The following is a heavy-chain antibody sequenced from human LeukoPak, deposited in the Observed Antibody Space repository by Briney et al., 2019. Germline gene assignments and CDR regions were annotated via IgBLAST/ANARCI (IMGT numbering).Heavy chain of an antibody. J-gene: IGHJ4*02. CDR2: IIPIFGTA. CDR1: GGTFSSYA. V-gene: IGHV1-69*13. Sequence: ASVTVSCTASGGTFSSYAISWVRQAPGQGLEWMGGIIPIFGTANYAQKFQGRVTITADESTSTAYMELSSLRSEDTAVYYCARGISSYGNGGYYFDYWGQGTLVTVSS. CDR3: ARGISSYGNGGYYFDY. D-gene: IGHD5-18*01.